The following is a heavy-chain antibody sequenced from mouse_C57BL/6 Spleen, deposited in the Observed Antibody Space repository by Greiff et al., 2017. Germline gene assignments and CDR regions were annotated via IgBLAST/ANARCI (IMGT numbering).Heavy chain of an antibody. V-gene: IGHV1-52*01. CDR2: IDPSDSET. CDR1: GYTFTSYW. J-gene: IGHJ2*01. CDR3: ARYYDYGEGGFDY. D-gene: IGHD2-4*01. Sequence: QVQLQQPGAELVRPGSSVKLSCKASGYTFTSYWMHWVKQRPIQGLEWIGNIDPSDSETHYNQKFKDKATLTVDKSSSTAYMQLSSLTSEDSAVYYCARYYDYGEGGFDYWGQGTTLTVSS.